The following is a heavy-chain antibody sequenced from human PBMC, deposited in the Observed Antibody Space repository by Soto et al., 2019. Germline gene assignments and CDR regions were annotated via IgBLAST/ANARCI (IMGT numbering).Heavy chain of an antibody. CDR1: GGSISSYY. Sequence: PSETLSLTCTVSGGSISSYYWSWIRQPPGKGLEWIGYIYYSGSTNYNPSLKSRVTISVDTSKNQFSLKLSSVTAADTAVYYCAREGDYFDYWGRGTLVTVS. V-gene: IGHV4-59*01. CDR3: AREGDYFDY. J-gene: IGHJ4*02. CDR2: IYYSGST.